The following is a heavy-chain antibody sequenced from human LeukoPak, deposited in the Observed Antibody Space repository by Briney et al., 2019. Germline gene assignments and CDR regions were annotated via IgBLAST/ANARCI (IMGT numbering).Heavy chain of an antibody. D-gene: IGHD6-13*01. CDR2: FVLEDGER. V-gene: IGHV1-24*01. CDR3: ATLDLPPSTAAVAS. Sequence: ASVKVSCKVSGYTLSELSIHWVRQGPGKGLEWMAGFVLEDGERIYAQKFRGRVRVTEDTSTDTAYMELSSLRSEDTAVYYYATLDLPPSTAAVASWGQGTLVTVSS. CDR1: GYTLSELS. J-gene: IGHJ5*01.